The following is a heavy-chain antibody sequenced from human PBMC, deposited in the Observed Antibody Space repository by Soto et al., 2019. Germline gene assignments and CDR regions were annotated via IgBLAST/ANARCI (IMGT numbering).Heavy chain of an antibody. CDR3: VRKPNRARSCAS. V-gene: IGHV4-59*01. CDR1: GGTIGDYY. J-gene: IGHJ4*02. Sequence: PSETLSPTCSISGGTIGDYYWSWIRQPPGKGLEWLAYIYYTGKTDQNPSLERRVSISLGTSKNQFSLNLRSVTAADTAVYYCVRKPNRARSCASGGQGILVPVS. CDR2: IYYTGKT. D-gene: IGHD2-8*01.